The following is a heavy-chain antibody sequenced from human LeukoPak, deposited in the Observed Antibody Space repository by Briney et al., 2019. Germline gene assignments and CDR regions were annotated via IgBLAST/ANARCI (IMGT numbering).Heavy chain of an antibody. V-gene: IGHV1-2*02. Sequence: ASVKVSFKASGYTFTGYYMHWVRQAPGQGLEWMGWIIPNSGATNYAQNFQVRVTMTRDTSVSTAYMELSRLTSDDTAVYYCARQLGATSRDYWGQGTLVTVSS. CDR3: ARQLGATSRDY. CDR2: IIPNSGAT. J-gene: IGHJ4*02. CDR1: GYTFTGYY. D-gene: IGHD1-26*01.